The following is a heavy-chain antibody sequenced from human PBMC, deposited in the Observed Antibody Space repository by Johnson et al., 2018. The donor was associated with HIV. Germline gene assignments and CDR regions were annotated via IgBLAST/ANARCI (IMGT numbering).Heavy chain of an antibody. V-gene: IGHV3-30-3*01. Sequence: QVQLVESGGGVVQPGRSLRLSCAASGFTFSSYAMHWVRQAPGKGLEWVAVISYDGNNKYYADSVKGRFTISRDYAKNSLYLQMNSLTAADTAVYYCARRALHYDVLTDYPVAANAFDIWGQGTMVTVSS. CDR2: ISYDGNNK. J-gene: IGHJ3*02. D-gene: IGHD3-9*01. CDR1: GFTFSSYA. CDR3: ARRALHYDVLTDYPVAANAFDI.